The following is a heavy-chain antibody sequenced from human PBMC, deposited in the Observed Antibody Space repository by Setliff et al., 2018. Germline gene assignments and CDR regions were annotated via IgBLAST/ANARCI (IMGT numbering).Heavy chain of an antibody. CDR1: GYTFTNYG. Sequence: ASVKVSCKASGYTFTNYGINWIRQAPEQGLEWMGWISTNTGNPTYAQGFTGRFVFSLDTSVSTAYLQISNLKAEDTAIYYCARLPTTLQMLTTRDFDSWGQGTLVTVSS. V-gene: IGHV7-4-1*02. D-gene: IGHD3-16*01. J-gene: IGHJ4*02. CDR2: ISTNTGNP. CDR3: ARLPTTLQMLTTRDFDS.